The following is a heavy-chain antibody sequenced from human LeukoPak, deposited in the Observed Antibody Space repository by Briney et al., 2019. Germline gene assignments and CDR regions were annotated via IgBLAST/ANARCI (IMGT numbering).Heavy chain of an antibody. Sequence: GGSLRLSCAASGFTFSSYSMSWVRQAPGKGLEWVAAMPFDGSNEYHADSVKGRFTISRDNSKNTLYLQMNSLRAEDTAVYYCAKDHFYCSGGSCYAFDIWGQGTMVTVSS. CDR3: AKDHFYCSGGSCYAFDI. CDR1: GFTFSSYS. J-gene: IGHJ3*02. D-gene: IGHD2-15*01. CDR2: MPFDGSNE. V-gene: IGHV3-30*18.